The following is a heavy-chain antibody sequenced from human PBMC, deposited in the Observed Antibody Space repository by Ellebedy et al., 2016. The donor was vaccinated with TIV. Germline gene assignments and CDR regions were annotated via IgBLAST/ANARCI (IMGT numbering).Heavy chain of an antibody. CDR3: AKSTVINPEGDAYDI. CDR1: GFSFSTFG. J-gene: IGHJ3*02. Sequence: PGGSLRLSCAASGFSFSTFGMNWVRQASGKGLEWVSSIDNSGSYVYYADSVKGRFTISRDNVKNSLYLHMNSLRAEDTAVYYCAKSTVINPEGDAYDIWGQGTKVTVSS. D-gene: IGHD1-14*01. CDR2: IDNSGSYV. V-gene: IGHV3-21*06.